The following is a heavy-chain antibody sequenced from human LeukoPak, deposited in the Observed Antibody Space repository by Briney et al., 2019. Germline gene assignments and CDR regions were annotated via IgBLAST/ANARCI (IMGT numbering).Heavy chain of an antibody. CDR2: IYYSGST. V-gene: IGHV4-59*08. J-gene: IGHJ4*02. Sequence: PSETLSLTCTVPGGSISSYYWSWIRQPPGKGLEWIGYIYYSGSTNYNPSLKSRVTISVDTSKNQFSLKLSSVTAADTAVYYCARRRSGWDLDYWGQGTLVTVSS. D-gene: IGHD6-19*01. CDR1: GGSISSYY. CDR3: ARRRSGWDLDY.